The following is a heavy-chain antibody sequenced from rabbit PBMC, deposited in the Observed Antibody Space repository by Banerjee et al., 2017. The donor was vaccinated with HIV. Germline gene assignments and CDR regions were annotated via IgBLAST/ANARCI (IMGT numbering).Heavy chain of an antibody. V-gene: IGHV1S40*01. D-gene: IGHD8-1*01. J-gene: IGHJ4*01. CDR2: IYTGSSGST. Sequence: QSLEESGGDLVKPGASLTLTCTASGFSFSSSYWICWVRQAPGKGLEWIGCIYTGSSGSTYYASWAKGRFTISKTSSTTVTLQMTSLTAADTATHFCARDRAGGSIYPFNLWGPGTLVTVS. CDR3: ARDRAGGSIYPFNL. CDR1: GFSFSSSYW.